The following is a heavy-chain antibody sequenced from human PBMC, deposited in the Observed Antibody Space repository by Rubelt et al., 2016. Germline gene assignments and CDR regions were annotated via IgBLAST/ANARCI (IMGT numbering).Heavy chain of an antibody. Sequence: QVQLVQSGAEVKKPGSPVKVSCKASGGTFSSYAISWVRQAPGQGLEWMGRIIPILGIANYAQKFQGRVTITADKSTSTALMQLCSLTSDDRTVYYCASSLPSLLGIAGRDSYYSNSMDVWGQGTMVTVSS. V-gene: IGHV1-69*04. CDR3: ASSLPSLLGIAGRDSYYSNSMDV. CDR2: IIPILGIA. CDR1: GGTFSSYA. J-gene: IGHJ6*02. D-gene: IGHD6-6*01.